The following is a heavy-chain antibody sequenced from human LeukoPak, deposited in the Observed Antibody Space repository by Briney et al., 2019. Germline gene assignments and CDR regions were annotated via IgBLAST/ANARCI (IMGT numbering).Heavy chain of an antibody. V-gene: IGHV4-39*07. J-gene: IGHJ6*03. D-gene: IGHD3-16*01. CDR2: IYYSGST. CDR3: ARVMGELVYYYMDV. Sequence: SETLSFTCTVSGGSISSSSYYWGWIRQPPGKGLEWIRSIYYSGSTYYNPSLKSRVTISVDTSKNQFSLKLSSVTAADTAVYYCARVMGELVYYYMDVWGKGTTVTVSS. CDR1: GGSISSSSYY.